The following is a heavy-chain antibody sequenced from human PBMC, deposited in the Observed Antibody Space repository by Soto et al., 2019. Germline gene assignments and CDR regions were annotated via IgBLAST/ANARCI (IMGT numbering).Heavy chain of an antibody. CDR1: GFTFTRYS. V-gene: IGHV3-21*06. Sequence: GGSLRLSCAASGFTFTRYSMNWVRQAPGQGLEWVSSISSTTNYLYYGDSMKGRFTISRDNAKNSLYLEMNSLRAEDTAVYYCARESEDLTSNFGYWGQGTLVTVSS. CDR2: ISSTTNYL. CDR3: ARESEDLTSNFGY. J-gene: IGHJ4*02.